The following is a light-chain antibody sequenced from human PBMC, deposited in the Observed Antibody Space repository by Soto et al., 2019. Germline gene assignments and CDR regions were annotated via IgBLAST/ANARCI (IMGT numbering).Light chain of an antibody. V-gene: IGLV1-44*01. CDR2: SNN. J-gene: IGLJ2*01. Sequence: QAVVTQPPSASGTPGQRVTISCSGSISNIGSNTVNWYQQLPGTAPKLLIYSNNQRPSRVPDRFSGSKSGTSASLAISGLQSEDEADYYCAAWDDSLNGVVFGGGTKLTVL. CDR3: AAWDDSLNGVV. CDR1: ISNIGSNT.